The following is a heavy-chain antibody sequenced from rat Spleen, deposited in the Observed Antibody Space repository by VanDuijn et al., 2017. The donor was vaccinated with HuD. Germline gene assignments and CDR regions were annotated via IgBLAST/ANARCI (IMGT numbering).Heavy chain of an antibody. V-gene: IGHV5S10*01. CDR2: IVFDSSGI. D-gene: IGHD1-9*01. CDR1: GFTFSDYA. J-gene: IGHJ3*01. Sequence: EVQLVESGGGLVQPGNSLKLSCAASGFTFSDYAMAWVRQSPKKGLEWVATIVFDSSGIYYRKSVKGRFTVSRDNTKNTLFLQMDSLRSEDTATYYCVTTYFGYGYFDYWGQGTLVTVSS. CDR3: VTTYFGYGYFDY.